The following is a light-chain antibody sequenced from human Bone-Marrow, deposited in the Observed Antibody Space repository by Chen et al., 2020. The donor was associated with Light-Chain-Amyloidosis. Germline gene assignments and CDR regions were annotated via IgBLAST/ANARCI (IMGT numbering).Light chain of an antibody. Sequence: NFMLTQPHSLSESPGKTVTISCSRSSGSIATNSVHGYQQRPGSSPTTVIYEDDQRPSGVPDRFSGSIDRSSNSASLTISGLKTEDEADYYCQSYQGSSQGVFGGGTKLTVL. CDR1: SGSIATNS. CDR2: EDD. J-gene: IGLJ3*02. CDR3: QSYQGSSQGV. V-gene: IGLV6-57*01.